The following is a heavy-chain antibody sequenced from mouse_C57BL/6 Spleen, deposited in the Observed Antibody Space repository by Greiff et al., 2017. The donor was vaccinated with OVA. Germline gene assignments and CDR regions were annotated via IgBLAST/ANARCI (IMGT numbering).Heavy chain of an antibody. D-gene: IGHD1-1*01. V-gene: IGHV5-12*01. CDR2: ISNGGGST. CDR1: GFTFSDYY. Sequence: EVKVVESGGGLVQPGGSLKLSCAASGFTFSDYYMYWVRQTPEKRLEWVAYISNGGGSTYYPDTVKGRFTISRDNAKNTLYLQMSRLKSEDTAMYYCARQYGSSYRLYAMDYWGQGTSVTVSS. CDR3: ARQYGSSYRLYAMDY. J-gene: IGHJ4*01.